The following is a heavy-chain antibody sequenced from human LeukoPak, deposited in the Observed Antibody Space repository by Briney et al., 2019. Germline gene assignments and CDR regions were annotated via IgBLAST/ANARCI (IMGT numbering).Heavy chain of an antibody. D-gene: IGHD6-19*01. V-gene: IGHV3-21*01. Sequence: GGSLRLSCAASGFTVSSNYMNWVRQAPGKGLEWVSSISSSSSYIYYADSVKGRFTISRDNAKNSLYLQMNSLRAEDTAVYYCARDYIAVAGTLGNYYYGMDVWGQGTTVTVSS. J-gene: IGHJ6*02. CDR1: GFTVSSNY. CDR2: ISSSSSYI. CDR3: ARDYIAVAGTLGNYYYGMDV.